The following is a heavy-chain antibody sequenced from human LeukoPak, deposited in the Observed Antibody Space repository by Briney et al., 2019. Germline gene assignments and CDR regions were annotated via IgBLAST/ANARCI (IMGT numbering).Heavy chain of an antibody. Sequence: PSETLSLTCTVSGGSISSSSYYWSWIRQPAGKGLEWIGRIYTSGSTNYNPSLKSRVTMSVDTSKNQFSLKLSSVTAADTAVYYCARDSGYWYFDLWGRGTLVTVSS. CDR3: ARDSGYWYFDL. V-gene: IGHV4-61*02. D-gene: IGHD3-10*01. CDR1: GGSISSSSYY. J-gene: IGHJ2*01. CDR2: IYTSGST.